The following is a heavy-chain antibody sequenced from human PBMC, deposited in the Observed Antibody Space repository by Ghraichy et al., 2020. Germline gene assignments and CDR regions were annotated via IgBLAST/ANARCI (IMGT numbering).Heavy chain of an antibody. J-gene: IGHJ4*02. Sequence: GGSLRLSCAASGFTVSSIYMSWVRQAPGKGLEWVSVIYSGGSTYYADSVKGRFTISRDTSKNTLYLQLNSLRAEDTAVYYCARTIHDSSGYYYDRGYYFDYWGQGTLVTVSS. CDR2: IYSGGST. CDR1: GFTVSSIY. V-gene: IGHV3-53*01. CDR3: ARTIHDSSGYYYDRGYYFDY. D-gene: IGHD3-22*01.